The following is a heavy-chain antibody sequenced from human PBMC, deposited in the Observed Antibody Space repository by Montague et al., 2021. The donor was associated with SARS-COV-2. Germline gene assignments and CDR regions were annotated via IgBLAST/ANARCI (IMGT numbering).Heavy chain of an antibody. Sequence: SETLSLTCAVYGGSFSGYYWSWLRQSPRSGLEWIGEINHSGSTSYNPSLKSRVTISVDTSKNQFSLTLSSVTAADTAVYYCARANGYYFDYWGQGTLVTVSS. CDR1: GGSFSGYY. D-gene: IGHD2-8*01. V-gene: IGHV4-34*01. J-gene: IGHJ4*02. CDR3: ARANGYYFDY. CDR2: INHSGST.